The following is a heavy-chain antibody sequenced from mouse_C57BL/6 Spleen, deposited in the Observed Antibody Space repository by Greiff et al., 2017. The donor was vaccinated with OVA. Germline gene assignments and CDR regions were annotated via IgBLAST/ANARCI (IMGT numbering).Heavy chain of an antibody. V-gene: IGHV5-4*01. CDR2: ISDGGSYT. D-gene: IGHD1-1*02. CDR3: ARDGGENYFDY. CDR1: GFTFSSYA. J-gene: IGHJ2*01. Sequence: EVKLQESGGGLVKPGGSLKLSCAASGFTFSSYAMSWVRQTPDKRLAWVATISDGGSYTYYPANVKGRFTISRDKAKNNLYLQMSHLKTEDTAMYYWARDGGENYFDYWGQGTTLTVSA.